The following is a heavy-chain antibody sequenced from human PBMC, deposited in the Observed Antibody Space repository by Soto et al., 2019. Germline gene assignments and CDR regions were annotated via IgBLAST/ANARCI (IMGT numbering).Heavy chain of an antibody. CDR2: INHSGSA. D-gene: IGHD2-2*01. J-gene: IGHJ5*02. V-gene: IGHV4-34*01. CDR1: GGSISSYY. CDR3: AKGGSLTAAAYNWFDP. Sequence: SETLSLTCTVPGGSISSYYWSWTRQSPGKGLEWIGEINHSGSANYNPSLKSRVTISVDTSKSQFSLKLSFVTAADTAVYYCAKGGSLTAAAYNWFDPWGQGTLVTVS.